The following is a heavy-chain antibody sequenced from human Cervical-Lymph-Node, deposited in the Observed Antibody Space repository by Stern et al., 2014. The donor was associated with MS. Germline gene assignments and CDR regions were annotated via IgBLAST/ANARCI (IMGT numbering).Heavy chain of an antibody. Sequence: QVQLVQSGAEVKKPGSSVKVSCKASGDSFSGYDVSWVRQAPGQGLEWWGKIIPIFGTTNYAQKFQGGLTITAYKSTSSAYMELSSLTSDDTAVYYCARGETPTPSYGLDVWGPGTTVTVSS. CDR1: GDSFSGYD. CDR2: IIPIFGTT. CDR3: ARGETPTPSYGLDV. V-gene: IGHV1-69*06. D-gene: IGHD4-23*01. J-gene: IGHJ6*02.